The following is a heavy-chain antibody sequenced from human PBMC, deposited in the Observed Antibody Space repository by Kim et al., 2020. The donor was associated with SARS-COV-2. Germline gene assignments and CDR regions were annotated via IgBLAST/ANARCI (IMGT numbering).Heavy chain of an antibody. Sequence: SETLSLTCTVSGYSISSGYYWGWIRQPPGKGLEWIGSIYHSGSTYYNPSLKSRVTISVDTSKNQFSLKLSSVTAADTAVYYCARIPHANGSGSEGNWFDPWGQGTLVTVSS. CDR3: ARIPHANGSGSEGNWFDP. V-gene: IGHV4-38-2*02. D-gene: IGHD3-10*01. CDR2: IYHSGST. CDR1: GYSISSGYY. J-gene: IGHJ5*02.